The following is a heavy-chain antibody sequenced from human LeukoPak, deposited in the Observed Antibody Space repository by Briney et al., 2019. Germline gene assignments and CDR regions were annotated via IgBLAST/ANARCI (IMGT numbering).Heavy chain of an antibody. CDR1: GDSVSSNSVA. CDR2: TYYRSKWYI. Sequence: SQTLSLTCAISGDSVSSNSVAWNWIRQSPSRGPEWLGRTYYRSKWYIDYADSVKSRITISPDTSKNQFSLQLNSMTPEDTAIYYCARRRVSAFDIWGQGTMVTVSS. D-gene: IGHD2-8*01. J-gene: IGHJ3*02. V-gene: IGHV6-1*01. CDR3: ARRRVSAFDI.